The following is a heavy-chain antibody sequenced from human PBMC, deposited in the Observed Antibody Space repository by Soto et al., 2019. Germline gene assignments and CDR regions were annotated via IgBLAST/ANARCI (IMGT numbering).Heavy chain of an antibody. J-gene: IGHJ4*02. V-gene: IGHV4-31*01. Sequence: PSETLSLTCPVSGDYISSGFDYWSWISQLPGKGLDWIGYIYYTETTFYNPSLRSPVTISLDTSKNSFSLELSSATAADTAVYYCARGITGGTTSFDYWGQGVLVTVSS. CDR2: IYYTETT. D-gene: IGHD1-1*01. CDR1: GDYISSGFDY. CDR3: ARGITGGTTSFDY.